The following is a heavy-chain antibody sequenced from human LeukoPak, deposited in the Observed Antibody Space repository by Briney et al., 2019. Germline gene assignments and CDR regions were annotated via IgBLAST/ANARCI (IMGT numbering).Heavy chain of an antibody. V-gene: IGHV3-30*04. J-gene: IGHJ6*02. CDR1: GFTFSSHA. CDR3: ARDAQVTRFYYFGIDV. D-gene: IGHD4-11*01. Sequence: GGSLRLSCAASGFTFSSHALHWVRQAPGKGLEWVAVISYDGGNKCYADSVKGRFTISRDSSKNTLYLQMNSLGPEDTAVYYCARDAQVTRFYYFGIDVWGQGTTVTVSS. CDR2: ISYDGGNK.